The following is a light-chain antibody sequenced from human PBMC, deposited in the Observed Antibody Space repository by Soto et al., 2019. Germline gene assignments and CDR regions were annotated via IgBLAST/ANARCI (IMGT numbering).Light chain of an antibody. CDR1: QSVSSY. CDR3: QQRSNWSPA. CDR2: DAS. Sequence: EIVLTQSPATLSLSPGERATLSCRASQSVSSYLAWYQQKPGQAPRLLIYDASNRASGIPARFSGSGSGTDFTLTISSLDPEDFAAYYCQQRSNWSPAFGQGTKVEIK. J-gene: IGKJ1*01. V-gene: IGKV3-11*01.